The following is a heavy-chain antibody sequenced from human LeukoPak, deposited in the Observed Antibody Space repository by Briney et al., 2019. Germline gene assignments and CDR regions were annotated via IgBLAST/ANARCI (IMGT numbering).Heavy chain of an antibody. Sequence: SETLSLTCTVSGGSISTFYWGWIRQPAGKGLEWIGRMYTRGSTDYNPSLKSRVSMSVDTSQNQFFLRLRSVTAADTAVYYCVRDGTGDSSGWHLWGQGTLVTVSP. V-gene: IGHV4-4*07. CDR2: MYTRGST. J-gene: IGHJ4*02. CDR1: GGSISTFY. D-gene: IGHD6-19*01. CDR3: VRDGTGDSSGWHL.